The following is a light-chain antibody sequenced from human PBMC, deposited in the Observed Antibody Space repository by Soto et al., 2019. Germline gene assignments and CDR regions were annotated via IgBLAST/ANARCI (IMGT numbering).Light chain of an antibody. CDR3: QQYNSYDMWS. V-gene: IGKV1-5*01. CDR1: QGISKW. J-gene: IGKJ1*01. CDR2: GAS. Sequence: DIQMTQSPSTLPASVGDRVTITCRASQGISKWLAWYQQKPGKAPKLLIYGASSLENGVPSRFSGSGSGTEFTLTISSLQPDDFATYFCQQYNSYDMWSFGQGTKVDIK.